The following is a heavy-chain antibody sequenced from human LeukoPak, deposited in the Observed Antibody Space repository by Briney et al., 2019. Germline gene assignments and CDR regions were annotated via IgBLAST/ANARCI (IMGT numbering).Heavy chain of an antibody. J-gene: IGHJ4*02. D-gene: IGHD3-10*01. V-gene: IGHV5-51*01. Sequence: GESLKISCQGSGYSFTNYWIGWVRQMPGKGLEWMGLIYPYDSDTRYSPSFQGQVTISADKSINTAYLQWSSLRASDTAMYYCARHTSSDTVWGQGTLVTVSS. CDR3: ARHTSSDTV. CDR2: IYPYDSDT. CDR1: GYSFTNYW.